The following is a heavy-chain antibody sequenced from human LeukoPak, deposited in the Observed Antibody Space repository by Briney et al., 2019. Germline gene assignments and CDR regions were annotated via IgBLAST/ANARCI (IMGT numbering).Heavy chain of an antibody. Sequence: SETLSLTCTVSGGSIISYFWSWIRQPPGKGPEWIGYIFNSGTTNYNPSTNYNPSLKSRVTVSLDTSKNHFSLKLSSVTAADTAVYFCARGGVTTIAQYDYWGQGILVTVSS. CDR2: IFNSGTTNYNPST. CDR3: ARGGVTTIAQYDY. V-gene: IGHV4-59*01. D-gene: IGHD5-12*01. J-gene: IGHJ4*02. CDR1: GGSIISYF.